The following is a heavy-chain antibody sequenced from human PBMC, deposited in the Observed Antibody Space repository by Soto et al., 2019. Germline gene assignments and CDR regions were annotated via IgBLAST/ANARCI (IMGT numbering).Heavy chain of an antibody. V-gene: IGHV3-23*01. CDR2: FSGGGGGT. CDR1: GFTLSDYG. D-gene: IGHD1-1*01. J-gene: IGHJ4*02. Sequence: EVQLLDSGGGLVQPGGSLRLSCAVSGFTLSDYGVTWVRQAPGKGLEWVSGFSGGGGGTFYADPVKGRFTISRDDSKNTAYLQMNSLGVEDTAVYYCVRWNGFGDHWGQGTLVTVSS. CDR3: VRWNGFGDH.